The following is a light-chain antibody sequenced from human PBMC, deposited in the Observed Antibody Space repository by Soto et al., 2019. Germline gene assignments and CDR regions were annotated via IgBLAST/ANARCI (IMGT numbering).Light chain of an antibody. J-gene: IGLJ1*01. Sequence: QSVLTQPPSASGTPGQRVTISCSGSSSNFGSNYVYWYQQLPGTAPKLLIYRNNQRPSGVPDRFSGSKSGTSASLAISGLRSEDDADYYCAAWDATMSVRSVFVTGTWSPS. CDR3: AAWDATMSVRSV. CDR1: SSNFGSNY. CDR2: RNN. V-gene: IGLV1-47*01.